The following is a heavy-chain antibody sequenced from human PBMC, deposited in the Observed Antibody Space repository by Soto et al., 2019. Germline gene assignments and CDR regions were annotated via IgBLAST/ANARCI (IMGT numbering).Heavy chain of an antibody. J-gene: IGHJ6*02. Sequence: QVQLVQSGAEVKKPGASVKVSCKASGYTFTGYYMHWVRQAPGQGLEWMGWINPNSGGTNYAQKFQGWDTMTRDTSISTAYMELSRLRSDDTAVYYCARGSPITIFGVVIPGYYYYYGMDVWGQGTTVTVSS. CDR3: ARGSPITIFGVVIPGYYYYYGMDV. CDR2: INPNSGGT. V-gene: IGHV1-2*04. CDR1: GYTFTGYY. D-gene: IGHD3-3*01.